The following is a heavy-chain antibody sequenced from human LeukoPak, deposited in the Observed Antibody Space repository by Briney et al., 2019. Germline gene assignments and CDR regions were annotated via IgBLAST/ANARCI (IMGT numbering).Heavy chain of an antibody. CDR1: GGTFSSYA. V-gene: IGHV1-69*04. CDR2: IIPIFGIA. D-gene: IGHD5-18*01. Sequence: GASVKVSCKASGGTFSSYAISWVRQAPGQGLEWMGRIIPIFGIANYAQKFQGRVTITADKSTSTAYMELSSLRSEDTAVYYCARRSAGQLWELTSFDYWGQGTLVTVSS. CDR3: ARRSAGQLWELTSFDY. J-gene: IGHJ4*02.